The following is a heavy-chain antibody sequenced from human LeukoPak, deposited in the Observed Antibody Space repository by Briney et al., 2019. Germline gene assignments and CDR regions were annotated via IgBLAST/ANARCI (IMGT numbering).Heavy chain of an antibody. CDR1: GYTFTGYY. Sequence: SVKVSCKASGYTFTGYYMHWVRQAPGQGLEWMGRIIPILGIANYAQKFQGRVTITADKSTSTAYMELSSLRSEDTAVYYCARDSGYYYYGMDVWGQGTTVTVSS. CDR2: IIPILGIA. CDR3: ARDSGYYYYGMDV. V-gene: IGHV1-69*04. D-gene: IGHD3-10*01. J-gene: IGHJ6*02.